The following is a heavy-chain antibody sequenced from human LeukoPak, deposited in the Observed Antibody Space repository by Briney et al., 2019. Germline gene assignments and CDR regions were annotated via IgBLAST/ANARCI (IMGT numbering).Heavy chain of an antibody. V-gene: IGHV1-46*01. Sequence: ASVKVSCKASGYTFTSYYMHLVRQAPGQGLEWMGIINPSGGSTSYAQKFQGRVTMTRDTSTSTVYMELGSLRSEDTAVYYCARLLVGARAFDYWGQGTLVTVSS. CDR3: ARLLVGARAFDY. CDR1: GYTFTSYY. D-gene: IGHD1-26*01. J-gene: IGHJ4*02. CDR2: INPSGGST.